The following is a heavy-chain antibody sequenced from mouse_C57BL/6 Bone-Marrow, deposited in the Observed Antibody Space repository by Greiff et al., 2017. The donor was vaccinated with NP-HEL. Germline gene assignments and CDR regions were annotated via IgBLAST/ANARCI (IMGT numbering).Heavy chain of an antibody. CDR1: GYTFTSYW. Sequence: QVQLKQPGAELVMPGASVKLSCKASGYTFTSYWMHWVKQRPGQGLEWIGEIDPSDSYTNYNQKFKGKSTLTVDKSSSTAYMQLSSLTSEDSAVYYCARSDFDYWGQGTTLTVSS. J-gene: IGHJ2*01. CDR2: IDPSDSYT. V-gene: IGHV1-69*01. CDR3: ARSDFDY.